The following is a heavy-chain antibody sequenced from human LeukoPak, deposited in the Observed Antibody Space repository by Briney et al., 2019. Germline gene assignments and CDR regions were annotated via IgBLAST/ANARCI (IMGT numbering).Heavy chain of an antibody. CDR1: GGTFSSYT. D-gene: IGHD3-3*01. CDR2: IIPILGIA. CDR3: ARGPASLSPYDFWSGYHDGWFDP. V-gene: IGHV1-69*02. Sequence: SVKVSCKASGGTFSSYTISWVRQAPGQGLEWMGRIIPILGIANYTQKFQGRVTITRNTSISTAYMELSSLRSEDTAVYYCARGPASLSPYDFWSGYHDGWFDPWGQGTLVTVSS. J-gene: IGHJ5*02.